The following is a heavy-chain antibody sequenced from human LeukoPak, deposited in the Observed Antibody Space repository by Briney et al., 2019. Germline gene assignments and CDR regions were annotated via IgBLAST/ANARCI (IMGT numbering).Heavy chain of an antibody. V-gene: IGHV3-9*01. J-gene: IGHJ4*02. CDR2: ISWNSGSI. CDR1: GFTFDDYA. Sequence: GRSLRLSCAASGFTFDDYAMHWVRQAPGKGLEWVSGISWNSGSIGYADSVKGRFTISRDNAKNSPYLQMNSLRAEDTALYYCAKDTPVSTGAVAGPGGSFDYWGQGTLVTVSS. CDR3: AKDTPVSTGAVAGPGGSFDY. D-gene: IGHD6-19*01.